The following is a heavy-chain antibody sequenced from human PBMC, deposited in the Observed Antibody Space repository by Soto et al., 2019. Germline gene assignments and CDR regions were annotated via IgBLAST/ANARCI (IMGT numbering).Heavy chain of an antibody. D-gene: IGHD3-10*01. J-gene: IGHJ4*02. Sequence: EVQVLESGGALVQPGGSLRLSCAASGFTFSNYAMSWVRQAPGKGLEWVSSISGSGGTTYYADSVKGRLTLSRDNSKNTLYLQMISMRVEDTAVYYCAKNNMGYYLDYWGQGTLVTVSS. V-gene: IGHV3-23*01. CDR2: ISGSGGTT. CDR1: GFTFSNYA. CDR3: AKNNMGYYLDY.